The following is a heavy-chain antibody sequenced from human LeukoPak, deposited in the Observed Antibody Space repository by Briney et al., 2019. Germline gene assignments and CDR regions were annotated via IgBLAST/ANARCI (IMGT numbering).Heavy chain of an antibody. CDR3: ARHPSSQWPFDP. CDR2: INHSGST. Sequence: PSETLSLTCAVYGGSFSGYYWSWIRQPPGKGLEWIGEINHSGSTNYNPSLKSRVTISVDTSKNQFSLKLSSVTAADTAVYYCARHPSSQWPFDPWGQGTLVTVSS. D-gene: IGHD6-19*01. CDR1: GGSFSGYY. J-gene: IGHJ5*02. V-gene: IGHV4-34*01.